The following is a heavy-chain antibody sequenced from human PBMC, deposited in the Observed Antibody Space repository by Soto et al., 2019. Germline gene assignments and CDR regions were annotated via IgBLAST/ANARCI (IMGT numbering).Heavy chain of an antibody. V-gene: IGHV1-18*01. Sequence: QAQLVQSGDEVKEPGASVKVSCKTSGYTFTSYGVSWVRQAPGQGLEWMGWISPYNGNRNYAQKFQGRVTMTTVTSTSTAYIAVRSLRSDDTAVFYCARVRVDASLSRHPPLHYDVMHVWGQGTTVSVYS. D-gene: IGHD5-12*01. CDR2: ISPYNGNR. CDR3: ARVRVDASLSRHPPLHYDVMHV. CDR1: GYTFTSYG. J-gene: IGHJ6*02.